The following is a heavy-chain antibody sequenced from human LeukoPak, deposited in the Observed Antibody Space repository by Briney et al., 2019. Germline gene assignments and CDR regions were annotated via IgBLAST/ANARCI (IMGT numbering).Heavy chain of an antibody. CDR2: ISSSSSTI. CDR3: AKDQSYSNYGGYFQH. Sequence: GGSLRLSCAASGFTFSSYSMNWVRQAPGKGLEWVSYISSSSSTIYYADSVKGRFTISRDNAKNSLYLQMNSLRAEDTAVYYCAKDQSYSNYGGYFQHWGQGTLVTVSS. D-gene: IGHD4-11*01. V-gene: IGHV3-48*01. J-gene: IGHJ1*01. CDR1: GFTFSSYS.